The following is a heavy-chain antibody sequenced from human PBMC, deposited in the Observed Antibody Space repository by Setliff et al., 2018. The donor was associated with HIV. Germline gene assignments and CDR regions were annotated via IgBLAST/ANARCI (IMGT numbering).Heavy chain of an antibody. CDR3: ARGWGYYDSSGWDY. CDR1: GFTFSSYS. CDR2: ITSSSSYI. J-gene: IGHJ4*02. V-gene: IGHV3-21*01. D-gene: IGHD3-22*01. Sequence: GGSLRLSCAASGFTFSSYSMNWVRQAPGKGLEWVSSITSSSSYIYYAGSVKGRFTISRDNAKNSLYLQMNSLRAEDTAVYYCARGWGYYDSSGWDYWGQGTLVTVSS.